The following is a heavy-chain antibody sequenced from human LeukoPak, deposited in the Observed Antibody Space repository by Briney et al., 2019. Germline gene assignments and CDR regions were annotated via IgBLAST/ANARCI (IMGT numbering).Heavy chain of an antibody. D-gene: IGHD6-19*01. CDR2: IRTSSSTI. J-gene: IGHJ4*02. Sequence: GGSLRLSCAASGFTFSAYTMNWVRQAPGKGLEWISYIRTSSSTIDYADSVKGRFTISRDNTGNSLYLQMNSLRVEDTAVYYCVGDSWGSGWFYFDYWGQGTLVTVSS. V-gene: IGHV3-48*01. CDR1: GFTFSAYT. CDR3: VGDSWGSGWFYFDY.